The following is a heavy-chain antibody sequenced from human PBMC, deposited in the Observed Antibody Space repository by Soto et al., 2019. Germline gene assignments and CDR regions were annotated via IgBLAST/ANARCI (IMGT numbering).Heavy chain of an antibody. CDR3: ARDQTIFVTRHWFDP. Sequence: ASVKVSCKASGYTFTGYYIHWVREAPGQGLEWMGWINPQTGGTSYAQKFQGRVTLSRDTSINTAYMELSSLRSEDTAVYYCARDQTIFVTRHWFDPWGQGTLVTVSS. CDR1: GYTFTGYY. V-gene: IGHV1-2*02. D-gene: IGHD3-3*01. CDR2: INPQTGGT. J-gene: IGHJ5*02.